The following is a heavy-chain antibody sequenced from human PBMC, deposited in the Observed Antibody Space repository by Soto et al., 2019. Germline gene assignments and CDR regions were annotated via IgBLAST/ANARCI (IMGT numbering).Heavy chain of an antibody. D-gene: IGHD2-2*02. V-gene: IGHV1-69*13. J-gene: IGHJ5*02. CDR2: IIPIFGTA. CDR3: ARYYCSSTRCYKDWFDH. Sequence: SVKVSCKASGGTFSSYAISWVRQAPGQGLEWMGGIIPIFGTANYAQKFQGRVTITADESTSTAYMELSSLRSEDTAVYYCARYYCSSTRCYKDWFDHWGQGTLVTVSS. CDR1: GGTFSSYA.